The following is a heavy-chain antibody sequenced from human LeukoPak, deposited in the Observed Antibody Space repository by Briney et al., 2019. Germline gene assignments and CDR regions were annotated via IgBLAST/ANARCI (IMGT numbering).Heavy chain of an antibody. J-gene: IGHJ5*02. V-gene: IGHV1-18*01. D-gene: IGHD3-16*01. Sequence: ASVKVSCKTSGYIFAHNGISWVRQAPGQGPEWMGWISAYNGDTNYAQNFQGRVTMTRDTSTSTAYMELRSLRSDDTAVYYCARDMIPFGSNWFDPWGQGTLVTVSS. CDR3: ARDMIPFGSNWFDP. CDR2: ISAYNGDT. CDR1: GYIFAHNG.